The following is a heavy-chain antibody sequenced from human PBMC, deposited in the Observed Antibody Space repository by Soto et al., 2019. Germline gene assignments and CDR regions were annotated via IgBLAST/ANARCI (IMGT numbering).Heavy chain of an antibody. V-gene: IGHV4-39*01. Sequence: QLQLQESGPGLVKPSETLSLTCTVSGGSISSSSYYWGWIRQPPGQGLAWIGSIYYSASTYYNQSLKSRVTFSLETRNTQFTQKPSTVTAAEAAVYYCAGRAGITCFGVVITHDGMDVWGQGTTVTVSS. CDR3: AGRAGITCFGVVITHDGMDV. CDR2: IYYSAST. J-gene: IGHJ6*02. D-gene: IGHD3-3*01. CDR1: GGSISSSSYY.